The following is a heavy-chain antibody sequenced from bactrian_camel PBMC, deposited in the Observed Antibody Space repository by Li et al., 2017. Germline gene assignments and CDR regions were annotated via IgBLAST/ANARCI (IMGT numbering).Heavy chain of an antibody. J-gene: IGHJ4*01. D-gene: IGHD5*01. CDR1: GYIFNKCK. CDR2: IATGSGNT. Sequence: DVQLVESGGGSVQAGGTLKLSCTGSGYIFNKCKMAWFRQAPGKEREGVARIATGSGNTYYADSVKGRFTISQDNAKNTVFLQMDSLKPEDTAMYYCGADYPGFHRPEGCDLDFPYKGQGTQVTVS. V-gene: IGHV3S40*01.